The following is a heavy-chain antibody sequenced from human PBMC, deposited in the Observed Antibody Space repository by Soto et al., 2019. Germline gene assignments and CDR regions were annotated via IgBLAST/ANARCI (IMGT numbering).Heavy chain of an antibody. Sequence: QVQLVESGGGVVQPGRSLRLSCAASGFTFSSYGMHWVRQAPGKGLEWVAVISYDGSNKYYADSVKGRFTISRDNSKNTLYLQMNSLRAVDTAVYYCAKDAGITMVRGGVDYWGQGTLVTVSS. CDR2: ISYDGSNK. CDR1: GFTFSSYG. D-gene: IGHD3-10*01. CDR3: AKDAGITMVRGGVDY. J-gene: IGHJ4*02. V-gene: IGHV3-30*18.